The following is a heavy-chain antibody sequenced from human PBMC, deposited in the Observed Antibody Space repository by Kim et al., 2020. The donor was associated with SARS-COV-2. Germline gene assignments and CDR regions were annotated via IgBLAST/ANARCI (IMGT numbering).Heavy chain of an antibody. CDR2: ISSDSTDT. D-gene: IGHD3-16*01. CDR1: GFTFSDYY. J-gene: IGHJ4*01. V-gene: IGHV3-11*05. CDR3: VRDIRAGGETYYFDF. Sequence: GGSLRLSCAASGFTFSDYYMSWIRQAPGEGLEWISYISSDSTDTNYGDSVKGRFTISRDNARNPLYLQMNSLRAEDTAVYYCVRDIRAGGETYYFDFWG.